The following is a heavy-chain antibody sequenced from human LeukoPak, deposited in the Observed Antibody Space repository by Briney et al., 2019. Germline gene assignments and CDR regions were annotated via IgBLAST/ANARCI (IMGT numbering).Heavy chain of an antibody. D-gene: IGHD5-18*01. V-gene: IGHV3-30*02. CDR1: GFTFGSHG. J-gene: IGHJ5*02. CDR3: ARGGYSFGYGWFDP. Sequence: GGSLRLSCVGSGFTFGSHGLHWVRQAPGKGLEWVAFIRDDGSKTHYADSLKGRFTISRDNSISTVYLQMDNLRPEDTAVYYCARGGYSFGYGWFDPWGQGTLVTVSS. CDR2: IRDDGSKT.